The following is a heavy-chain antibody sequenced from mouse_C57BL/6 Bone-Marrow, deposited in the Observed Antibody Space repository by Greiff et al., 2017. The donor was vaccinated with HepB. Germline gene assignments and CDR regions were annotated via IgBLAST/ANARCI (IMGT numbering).Heavy chain of an antibody. CDR1: GFTFSDFY. V-gene: IGHV7-1*01. Sequence: EVQVVESGGGLVQSGRSLRLSCATSGFTFSDFYMEWVRQAPGKGLEWIAASRNKANDYTTEYSASVKGRFIVSRDTSQSILYLQMNALRAEDTAIDYCARDLYGRFDYWGQGTTLTVSS. CDR3: ARDLYGRFDY. J-gene: IGHJ2*01. CDR2: SRNKANDYTT. D-gene: IGHD1-1*02.